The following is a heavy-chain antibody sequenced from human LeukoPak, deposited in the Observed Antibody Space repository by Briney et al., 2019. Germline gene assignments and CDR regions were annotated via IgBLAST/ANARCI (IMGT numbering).Heavy chain of an antibody. Sequence: GGSLRLSCAASGFTVSSNYMSWVRQAPGKGLEWVSVIYSGGSTYYADSVKGRFTISRDNSKNTLYLQMNSLRAEDTAVYYCARDALHSYDFWSGYPVLRFDYWGQGTLVTVSS. D-gene: IGHD3-3*01. CDR3: ARDALHSYDFWSGYPVLRFDY. CDR1: GFTVSSNY. V-gene: IGHV3-53*01. CDR2: IYSGGST. J-gene: IGHJ4*02.